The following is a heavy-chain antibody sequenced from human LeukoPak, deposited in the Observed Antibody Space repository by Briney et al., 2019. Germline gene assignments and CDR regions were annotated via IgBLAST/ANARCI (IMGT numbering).Heavy chain of an antibody. D-gene: IGHD3-3*01. CDR1: GFTFSNYA. CDR3: ARARDFWSGQFDY. V-gene: IGHV3-66*02. J-gene: IGHJ4*02. Sequence: GGSLRLSCAASGFTFSNYAMSWVRQAPGKGLEWVSVIYSGGSTYYADSVKGRFTISRDNSKNTLYLQMNSLRAEDTAVYYCARARDFWSGQFDYWGQGTLVTVSS. CDR2: IYSGGST.